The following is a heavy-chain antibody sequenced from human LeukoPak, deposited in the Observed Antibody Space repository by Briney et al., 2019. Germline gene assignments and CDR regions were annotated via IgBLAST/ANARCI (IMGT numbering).Heavy chain of an antibody. Sequence: ASVKVSCKASGYTFTSYDINWVRQATGQGLEWMGWMSPNSGNTGYAQKFQGRVTMTRNTSISTAYMELSSLRSEDTAVYYCARDFNYYGSGSSSPELYYYYGMDVWGQGTTVTVSS. CDR1: GYTFTSYD. D-gene: IGHD3-10*01. V-gene: IGHV1-8*01. CDR3: ARDFNYYGSGSSSPELYYYYGMDV. J-gene: IGHJ6*02. CDR2: MSPNSGNT.